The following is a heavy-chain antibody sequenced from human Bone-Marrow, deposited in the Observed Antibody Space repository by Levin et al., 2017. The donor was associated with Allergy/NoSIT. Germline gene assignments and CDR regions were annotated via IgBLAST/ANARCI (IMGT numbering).Heavy chain of an antibody. D-gene: IGHD3-10*01. CDR1: GGSISSGGYS. CDR2: IYHSGST. CDR3: ARFGGEYGSGSYYYYMDV. J-gene: IGHJ6*03. V-gene: IGHV4-30-2*01. Sequence: SQTLSLTCAVSGGSISSGGYSWSWIRQPPGKGLEWIGYIYHSGSTYYNPSLKSRVTISVDRSKNQFSLKLSSVTAADTAVYYCARFGGEYGSGSYYYYMDVWGKGTSVTVSS.